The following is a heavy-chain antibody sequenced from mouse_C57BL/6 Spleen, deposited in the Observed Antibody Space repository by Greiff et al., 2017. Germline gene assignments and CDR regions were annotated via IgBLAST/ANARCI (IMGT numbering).Heavy chain of an antibody. D-gene: IGHD2-4*01. CDR1: GFTFSSYG. CDR3: ARYDYDDGNFDY. J-gene: IGHJ2*01. CDR2: ISSGGSYT. Sequence: DVMLVESGGDLVKPGGSLKLSCAASGFTFSSYGMSWVRQTPDKRLEWVATISSGGSYTYYPDSVKGRFTISRDNAKNTLYLQMSSLKSEDTAMYYCARYDYDDGNFDYWGQGTTLTVSS. V-gene: IGHV5-6*02.